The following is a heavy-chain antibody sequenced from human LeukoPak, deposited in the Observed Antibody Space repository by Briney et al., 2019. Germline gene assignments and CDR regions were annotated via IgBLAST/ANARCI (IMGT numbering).Heavy chain of an antibody. CDR1: GYSINSGYY. D-gene: IGHD2-21*02. Sequence: PSETLSLTCAVSGYSINSGYYWAWIRQPPGKGLEWIASIYHSGSTYYNPSLKSRVTISVDTSKNQFSLKLSSVTAADTAVYYCARDSYCGGDCAARAVDYWGQGTLVTVSS. V-gene: IGHV4-38-2*01. CDR2: IYHSGST. J-gene: IGHJ4*02. CDR3: ARDSYCGGDCAARAVDY.